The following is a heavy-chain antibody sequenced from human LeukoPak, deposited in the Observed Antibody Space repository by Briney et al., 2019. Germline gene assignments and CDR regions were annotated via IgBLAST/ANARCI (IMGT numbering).Heavy chain of an antibody. CDR3: ASRPVSSGYYLH. Sequence: GGSLRLSCAASGFTVSSNYMSWVRQAPGKGLEWASVIYSGGSTYYADSVKGRFTISRDNSKNTLYLQMNSLRAEDTAVYYCASRPVSSGYYLHWGQGTLVTVSS. V-gene: IGHV3-53*01. D-gene: IGHD3-22*01. CDR1: GFTVSSNY. CDR2: IYSGGST. J-gene: IGHJ4*02.